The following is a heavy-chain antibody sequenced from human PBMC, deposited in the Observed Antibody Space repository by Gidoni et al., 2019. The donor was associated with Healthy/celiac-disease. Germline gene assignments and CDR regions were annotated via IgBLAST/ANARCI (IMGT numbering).Heavy chain of an antibody. CDR2: IYTSGST. D-gene: IGHD2-2*01. CDR3: AVETVPAAYYYYGMDV. Sequence: QVQLQESGPGLVKPSQTLSLTCTVSGGSISSGSYYWSWLRQPAGKGLEWIGRIYTSGSTNYNPSLKSRVTISVDTSKNQFSLKLSSVTAADTAVYYCAVETVPAAYYYYGMDVWGQGTTVTVSS. V-gene: IGHV4-61*02. CDR1: GGSISSGSYY. J-gene: IGHJ6*02.